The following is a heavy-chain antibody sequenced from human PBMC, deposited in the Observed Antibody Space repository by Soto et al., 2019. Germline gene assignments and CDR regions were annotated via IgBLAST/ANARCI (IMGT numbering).Heavy chain of an antibody. V-gene: IGHV3-30*18. J-gene: IGHJ4*02. CDR2: LSYDGHNE. D-gene: IGHD3-10*01. CDR3: AKDRGFGEYLFDS. Sequence: QVQLVESGGAVVQPGTSLRLSCAASGVAFSTYGVHWVRQAPGKGLEWVAILSYDGHNEYYTDSVKGRFTISRDTSRNRLYLQMDRLRADDTAMYYCAKDRGFGEYLFDSWGQGTLVTVSS. CDR1: GVAFSTYG.